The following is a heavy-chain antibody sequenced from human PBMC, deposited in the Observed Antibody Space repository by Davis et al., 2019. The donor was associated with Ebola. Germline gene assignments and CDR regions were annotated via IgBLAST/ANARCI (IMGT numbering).Heavy chain of an antibody. CDR1: GFTFSSYE. J-gene: IGHJ4*02. D-gene: IGHD3-16*02. V-gene: IGHV3-48*03. Sequence: GESLKISCAASGFTFSSYEMNWVRQAPGKGLEWISYISSSGSTIYYADSVKGRFTISRDNAKNSLYLQMNSLRAEHTAVYYCARGDRDDYVWGSYRRYFDYWGQGTLVTVSS. CDR3: ARGDRDDYVWGSYRRYFDY. CDR2: ISSSGSTI.